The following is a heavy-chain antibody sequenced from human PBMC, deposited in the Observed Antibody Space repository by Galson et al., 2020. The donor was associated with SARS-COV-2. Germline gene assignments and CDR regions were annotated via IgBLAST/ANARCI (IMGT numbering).Heavy chain of an antibody. CDR3: VGELLVAFDI. CDR2: ISYDGSNK. Sequence: GESLKISCAASGFTFSSYAMHWVRQAPGKGLEWVAVISYDGSNKYYADSVKGRFTISRDNSKNTLYLQMNSLRAEDTAVYYCVGELLVAFDIWGQGTM. V-gene: IGHV3-30*04. J-gene: IGHJ3*02. CDR1: GFTFSSYA. D-gene: IGHD2-8*02.